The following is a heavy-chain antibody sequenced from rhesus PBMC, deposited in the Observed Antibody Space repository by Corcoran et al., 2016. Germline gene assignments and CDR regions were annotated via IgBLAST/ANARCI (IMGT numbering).Heavy chain of an antibody. Sequence: QLQLQESGPGLVKPSETLSLTCAVSGGSISSSYWSWIRQAPGKGLEGIGYIYGSGSSTNYHPTLKSRGTLAVDTSKNQLSLKLSSVTAADTAVYYCAREAYGSSFFDYWGQGVLVTVSS. CDR1: GGSISSSY. D-gene: IGHD4-29*01. CDR3: AREAYGSSFFDY. J-gene: IGHJ4*01. CDR2: IYGSGSST. V-gene: IGHV4-169*02.